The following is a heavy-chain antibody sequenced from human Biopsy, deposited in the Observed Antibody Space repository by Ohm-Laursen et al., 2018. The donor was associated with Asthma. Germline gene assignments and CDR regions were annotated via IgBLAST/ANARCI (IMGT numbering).Heavy chain of an antibody. J-gene: IGHJ3*02. V-gene: IGHV3-23*01. D-gene: IGHD4-23*01. Sequence: SLRLSCAASGFTFSNYVMSWVRQAPGKGLEWVSSITGSGGFTYYADSVQGRVTISRDNSKNTLSLQMNSLRAEDTAVYYCARAYGGNFFSGAFDIWGQGTMVTVSS. CDR2: ITGSGGFT. CDR1: GFTFSNYV. CDR3: ARAYGGNFFSGAFDI.